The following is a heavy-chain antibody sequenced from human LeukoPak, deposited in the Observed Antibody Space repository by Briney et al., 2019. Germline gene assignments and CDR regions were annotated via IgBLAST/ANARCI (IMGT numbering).Heavy chain of an antibody. CDR2: FDPEDGET. CDR3: APAGRLLLWTSFDY. V-gene: IGHV1-24*01. CDR1: GYTLTELS. Sequence: ASVKVSCKVSGYTLTELSMHWVRQAPGKGLEWMGGFDPEDGETIYAQKFQGRVTMTEDTSTDTAYMELSSLRSEDTAVYYCAPAGRLLLWTSFDYWGQGTLVTVSS. D-gene: IGHD5-18*01. J-gene: IGHJ4*02.